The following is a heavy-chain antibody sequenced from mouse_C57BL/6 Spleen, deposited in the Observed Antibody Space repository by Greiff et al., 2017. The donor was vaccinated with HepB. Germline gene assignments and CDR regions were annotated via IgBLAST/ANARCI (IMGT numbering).Heavy chain of an antibody. J-gene: IGHJ2*01. CDR2: IYPSDSET. V-gene: IGHV1-52*01. D-gene: IGHD2-2*01. CDR1: GYTFTSYW. Sequence: QVQLQQPGAELVRPGSSVKLSCKASGYTFTSYWMHWVKQRPIQGLEWIGNIYPSDSETHYNQKFKDKATLTVDKSSSTAYMQLSSLTSEDSAVYSCARGVTTGFDYWGQGTTLTVSS. CDR3: ARGVTTGFDY.